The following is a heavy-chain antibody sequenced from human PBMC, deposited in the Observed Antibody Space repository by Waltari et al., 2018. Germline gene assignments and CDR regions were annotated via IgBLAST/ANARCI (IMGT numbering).Heavy chain of an antibody. V-gene: IGHV3-21*01. CDR3: ARDGISSTQSGYFDY. Sequence: EVRLVESGGGLLTPGGSLRLPCAASGFTFRSDGMHWVRQAPGKGLEWVSSISSLSKYTYYADSVKGRFTISRDNAKNSLYLQMNSLRAEDTAVYFCARDGISSTQSGYFDYWGQGVLVTVSS. J-gene: IGHJ4*02. D-gene: IGHD6-13*01. CDR1: GFTFRSDG. CDR2: ISSLSKYT.